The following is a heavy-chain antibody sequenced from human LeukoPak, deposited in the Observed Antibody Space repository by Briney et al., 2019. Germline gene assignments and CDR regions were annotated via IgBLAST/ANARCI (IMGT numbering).Heavy chain of an antibody. Sequence: GGSLRLSCAASGFTSSSYWMSWVRQAPGKGLEWVANIKQDGSEKYYVDSVKGRFTISRDNAKNSLYLQMNSLRVEDTAVYYCAGYCSTTSCYSSTDVWGQGTTVTVS. D-gene: IGHD2-2*01. CDR3: AGYCSTTSCYSSTDV. CDR2: IKQDGSEK. CDR1: GFTSSSYW. J-gene: IGHJ6*02. V-gene: IGHV3-7*01.